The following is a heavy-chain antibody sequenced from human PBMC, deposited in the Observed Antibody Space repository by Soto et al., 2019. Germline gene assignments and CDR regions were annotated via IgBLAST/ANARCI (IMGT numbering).Heavy chain of an antibody. CDR3: ARDMYSSDYFVKWFEP. CDR1: GFSFSSYA. Sequence: QVRLVESGGGVVQPGRSLRLSCTASGFSFSSYATYWFRQPPGKGLEWVAVISHDGINKHYADSVKGRVTVSRDNSNHSLDLQLNSLRGEDTAMYYCARDMYSSDYFVKWFEPCGQGTLVTVSS. V-gene: IGHV3-30-3*01. CDR2: ISHDGINK. J-gene: IGHJ5*02. D-gene: IGHD6-19*01.